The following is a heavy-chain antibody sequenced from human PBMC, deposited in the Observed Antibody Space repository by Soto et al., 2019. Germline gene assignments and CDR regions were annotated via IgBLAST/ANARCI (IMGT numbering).Heavy chain of an antibody. Sequence: PSETLSLTCSVSGGSISSGGYYWSCIRQHPGKGLEWIAYIYYNGNTYYNPSLKSRVTISMDTSQNQFSLKLRSVTAADMAVYYCAREVCSAYDPHFDLWGQGTLVTVSS. J-gene: IGHJ4*02. CDR1: GGSISSGGYY. CDR3: AREVCSAYDPHFDL. CDR2: IYYNGNT. D-gene: IGHD5-12*01. V-gene: IGHV4-31*03.